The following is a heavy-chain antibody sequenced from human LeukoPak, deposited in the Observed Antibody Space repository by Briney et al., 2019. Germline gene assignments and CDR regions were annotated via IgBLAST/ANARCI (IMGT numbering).Heavy chain of an antibody. CDR2: IYPGDSDT. D-gene: IGHD6-13*01. J-gene: IGHJ6*03. CDR3: ARHGAGIAAAGTRAGYYYYMDV. V-gene: IGHV5-51*01. CDR1: GYRFTSYW. Sequence: GESLKISCKGSGYRFTSYWIGWVRQMPGKGLEWMGIIYPGDSDTRYSPSFQGQVTISADKSISTAYLQWSSLKASDTAMYYCARHGAGIAAAGTRAGYYYYMDVWGKGTTVTVSS.